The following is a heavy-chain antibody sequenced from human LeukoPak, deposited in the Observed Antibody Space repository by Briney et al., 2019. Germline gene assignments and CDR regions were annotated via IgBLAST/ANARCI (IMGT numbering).Heavy chain of an antibody. CDR2: IYYSGST. D-gene: IGHD4-17*01. Sequence: PSQTLFLTCTVSGGSISSSGYYWSWIRQHPGKGLEWIGYIYYSGSTYYNPSLKSRVTISVDTSKNQFSLKLSSVTAADTAVYYCAIDGYGDSEYFQHWGQGTLVTVSS. CDR3: AIDGYGDSEYFQH. V-gene: IGHV4-31*03. J-gene: IGHJ1*01. CDR1: GGSISSSGYY.